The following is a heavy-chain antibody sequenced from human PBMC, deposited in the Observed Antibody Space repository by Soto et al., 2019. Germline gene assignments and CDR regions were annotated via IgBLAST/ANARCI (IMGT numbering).Heavy chain of an antibody. CDR1: GYTCTYRY. J-gene: IGHJ6*03. V-gene: IGHV1-45*02. CDR3: ARHDCISSIWYKYYSYTHV. D-gene: IGHD6-13*01. CDR2: ITPFNGNT. Sequence: SLKVSCNASGYTCTYRYLHWVLQAPGQAPEWMGWITPFNGNTNYAQKFQDRVTITRDRSMSTAYMELSSLRSEDTAVYYCARHDCISSIWYKYYSYTHVWGKGTTVTVSS.